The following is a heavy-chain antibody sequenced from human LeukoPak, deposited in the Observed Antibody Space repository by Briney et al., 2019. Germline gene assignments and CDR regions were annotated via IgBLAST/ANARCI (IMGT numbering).Heavy chain of an antibody. Sequence: GGSLRLSCAASGFTFSSYWMSWVRQAPGKGLEFVSAISRSGGNTYYANSVKGRFTISGDTSKNTLYLQVGSLRVEDMAVYYCARVGDRSGNGYSHWGQGTLVTVSS. CDR1: GFTFSSYW. CDR2: ISRSGGNT. J-gene: IGHJ4*02. V-gene: IGHV3-64*01. D-gene: IGHD2-2*03. CDR3: ARVGDRSGNGYSH.